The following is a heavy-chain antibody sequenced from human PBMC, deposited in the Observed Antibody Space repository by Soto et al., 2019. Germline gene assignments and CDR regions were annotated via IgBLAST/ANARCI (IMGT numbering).Heavy chain of an antibody. J-gene: IGHJ4*02. CDR1: GFTFSSFA. CDR3: AKDSPITGTTFDY. V-gene: IGHV3-23*01. CDR2: INKSGGST. D-gene: IGHD1-20*01. Sequence: EVQLLESGGGLVQPGGSLRLSCAASGFTFSSFAMSWVRQAPGKGLEWVSTINKSGGSTYYADSVKGRFTISRDNSKNMLFLQINGLRAEDTAVYYCAKDSPITGTTFDYWGRGTLVTVSS.